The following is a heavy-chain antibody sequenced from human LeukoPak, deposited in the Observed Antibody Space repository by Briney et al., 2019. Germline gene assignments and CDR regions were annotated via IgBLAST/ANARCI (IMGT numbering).Heavy chain of an antibody. CDR3: ARDLLNEGNHLDY. J-gene: IGHJ4*02. Sequence: SETLSLTCTVSGGSISSGDYYWSWIRQPPGKGLEWIGYIYYSGSTYYNPSLKSRVTISVDASKNQLSLKLSSVTAADTAVYYCARDLLNEGNHLDYWGQGTLVTVSS. CDR1: GGSISSGDYY. V-gene: IGHV4-30-4*01. D-gene: IGHD4-23*01. CDR2: IYYSGST.